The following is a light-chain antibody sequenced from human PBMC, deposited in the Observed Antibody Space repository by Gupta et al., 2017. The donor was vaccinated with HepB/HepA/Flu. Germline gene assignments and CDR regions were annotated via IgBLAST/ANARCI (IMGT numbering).Light chain of an antibody. J-gene: IGKJ1*01. CDR1: QSVSSSY. CDR3: QQDGSSPVA. V-gene: IGKV3-20*01. CDR2: GAS. Sequence: EIVLTQSPGTLSLSPGERATLSCRASQSVSSSYLAWYQQKPGQAPRLLIYGASSRATGIPDRFSGSGSGTDFTLTISRLDPEDFAVYYCQQDGSSPVAFGQGTKVEIK.